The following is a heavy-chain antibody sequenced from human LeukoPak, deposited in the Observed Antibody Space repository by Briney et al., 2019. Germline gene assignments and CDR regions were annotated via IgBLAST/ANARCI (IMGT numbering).Heavy chain of an antibody. D-gene: IGHD1-26*01. J-gene: IGHJ4*02. CDR3: ARDPTYSGSYELDC. Sequence: SETLSLTCTVSGGSISSYYWSWIRQPAGKGLEWIGRIYTSGSTNYNPSLKSRVTMSVDTSKNQFSLKLSSVTAADTAVYYCARDPTYSGSYELDCWGQGTLVTVSS. CDR1: GGSISSYY. CDR2: IYTSGST. V-gene: IGHV4-4*07.